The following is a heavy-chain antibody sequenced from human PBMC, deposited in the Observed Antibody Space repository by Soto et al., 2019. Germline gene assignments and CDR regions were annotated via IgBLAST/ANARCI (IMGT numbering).Heavy chain of an antibody. V-gene: IGHV4-39*01. J-gene: IGHJ4*02. CDR2: IYYSGST. D-gene: IGHD2-21*02. CDR1: GDSISSRSYY. CDR3: ARQRTSVVTQAYFDV. Sequence: SETLSLTCTVTGDSISSRSYYWCWIRQPPWKGLEWIGSIYYSGSTYNNPSLRSRVAMSIDTSNDQFSLKLKSVTAADTSLYFCARQRTSVVTQAYFDVWGPGFLVTVSS.